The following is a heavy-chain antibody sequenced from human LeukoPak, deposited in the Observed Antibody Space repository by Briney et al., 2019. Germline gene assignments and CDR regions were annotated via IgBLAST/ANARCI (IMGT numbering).Heavy chain of an antibody. CDR3: AKEQFSSGWPYYFDY. Sequence: PGGSLRLSCAASGFTFSSYAMSWVRQAPGKGLAWVSAISGSGGSTYYADSVKGRFTLSRDNSKNTLYLQMNSLRAEDTAVYYSAKEQFSSGWPYYFDYWGQGTLVTVSS. D-gene: IGHD6-19*01. CDR1: GFTFSSYA. V-gene: IGHV3-23*01. CDR2: ISGSGGST. J-gene: IGHJ4*02.